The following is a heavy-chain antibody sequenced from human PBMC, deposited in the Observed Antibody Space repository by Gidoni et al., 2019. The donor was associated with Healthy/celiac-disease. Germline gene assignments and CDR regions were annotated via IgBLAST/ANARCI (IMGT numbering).Heavy chain of an antibody. D-gene: IGHD5-18*01. V-gene: IGHV1-46*01. CDR2: INPRGGST. CDR1: GYTLTSNY. CDR3: ARDIHSDVDTAMAWGY. Sequence: HVQLVQSGAEVKKPGASVKVSCKHSGYTLTSNYMHWVGQAPGQGREWMGRINPRGGSTSYAQKFQGRVTMTRDTSTSTVYMELSSLRSEDTAVYYCARDIHSDVDTAMAWGYWGQGTLVTVSS. J-gene: IGHJ4*02.